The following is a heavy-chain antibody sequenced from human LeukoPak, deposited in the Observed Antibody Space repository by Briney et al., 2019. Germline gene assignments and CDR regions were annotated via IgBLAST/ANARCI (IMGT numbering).Heavy chain of an antibody. J-gene: IGHJ4*02. V-gene: IGHV1-46*01. CDR2: INPSGGST. CDR3: ARGLKSNTIFGVVTYYFDY. Sequence: ASVTVSCKASGYTFTSYYMHWVRQAPGQGLEWMGIINPSGGSTSYAQKFQGRVTITRNTSISTAYMELSSLRSEDTAVYYCARGLKSNTIFGVVTYYFDYWGQGTLVTVSS. CDR1: GYTFTSYY. D-gene: IGHD3-3*01.